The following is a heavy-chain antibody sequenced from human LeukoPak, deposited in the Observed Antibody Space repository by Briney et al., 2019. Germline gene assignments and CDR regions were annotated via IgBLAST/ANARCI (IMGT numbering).Heavy chain of an antibody. CDR3: AKDGSGSFLYYFDY. V-gene: IGHV3-23*01. CDR1: GFTFSSYA. Sequence: GGSLRLSCAASGFTFSSYAMSWVRQAPGKGLEWVSAISGSGGSTYYADSVKGRFTISRDNSKNALCLQMNSLRAEDTAVYYCAKDGSGSFLYYFDYWGQGTLVTVSS. CDR2: ISGSGGST. D-gene: IGHD3-10*01. J-gene: IGHJ4*02.